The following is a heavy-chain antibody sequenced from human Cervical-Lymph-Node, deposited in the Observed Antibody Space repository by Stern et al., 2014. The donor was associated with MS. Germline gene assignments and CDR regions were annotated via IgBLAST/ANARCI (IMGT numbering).Heavy chain of an antibody. CDR3: ARQEPYYFDY. CDR1: GGSFSGYY. J-gene: IGHJ4*02. V-gene: IGHV4-34*01. D-gene: IGHD1-14*01. CDR2: INHSGST. Sequence: QVQLQQWGAGLLKPSETLSLTCAVYGGSFSGYYWSWIRQPPGKGLEWIGEINHSGSTNYNPSLKSRVTISVDTSKNQFSLKLSSVTAADPAVYYCARQEPYYFDYWGQGTLVTVSS.